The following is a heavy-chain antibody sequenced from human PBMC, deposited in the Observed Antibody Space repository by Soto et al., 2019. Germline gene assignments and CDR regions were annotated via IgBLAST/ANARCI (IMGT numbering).Heavy chain of an antibody. V-gene: IGHV4-30-4*02. CDR3: AREFGSSSWKEGLDY. CDR2: IYFRGTT. CDR1: GGSTSSGDYY. Sequence: SETLSLTCTVSGGSTSSGDYYWSWIRQPPRKGPEWIGYIYFRGTTYNNPSLKSRVTISVDTSKNQFSLKLSSVTAADTAVYYCAREFGSSSWKEGLDYWGQGTLVTVSS. D-gene: IGHD6-13*01. J-gene: IGHJ4*02.